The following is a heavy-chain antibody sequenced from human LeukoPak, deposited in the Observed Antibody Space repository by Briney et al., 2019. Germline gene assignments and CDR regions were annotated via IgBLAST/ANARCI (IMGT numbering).Heavy chain of an antibody. D-gene: IGHD4-23*01. CDR3: ARDLSEDYGCNGRPLDP. CDR2: ISWNGGST. CDR1: GFNLDDYG. J-gene: IGHJ5*02. Sequence: PGGSLRLSCAGSGFNLDDYGMSWVRQGPGKGLEWISGISWNGGSTGYADSVKGRFTISRDNAKNSLYLQMNSLRAEDTALYYCARDLSEDYGCNGRPLDPWGQGTLVTVSS. V-gene: IGHV3-20*04.